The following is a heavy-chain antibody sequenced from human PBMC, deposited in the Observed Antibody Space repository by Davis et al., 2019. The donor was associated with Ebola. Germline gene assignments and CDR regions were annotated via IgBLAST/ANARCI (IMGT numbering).Heavy chain of an antibody. Sequence: GSLRLSCAASGFIFTDYYMTWIRQPPGKGLEWIGFVYYSGTTKYSPSLKSRVTMSVDTSKNQFSLKLNSVTAADTAVYYCARRIAAAGTSYYYVMDVWGQGTTVTVSS. J-gene: IGHJ6*02. CDR2: VYYSGTT. CDR1: GFIFTDYY. V-gene: IGHV4-59*08. D-gene: IGHD6-13*01. CDR3: ARRIAAAGTSYYYVMDV.